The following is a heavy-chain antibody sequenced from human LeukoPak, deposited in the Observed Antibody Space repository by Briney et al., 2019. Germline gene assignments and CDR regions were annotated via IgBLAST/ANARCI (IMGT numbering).Heavy chain of an antibody. J-gene: IGHJ4*02. V-gene: IGHV6-1*01. CDR2: TYYRSNWYS. CDR1: GDSVSSNSVA. CDR3: ARDTHRTFDH. Sequence: SQTLSLTCAISGDSVSSNSVAWNWIRQSPSRGLEWLGRTYYRSNWYSVYAPSVKSRITINTDTSKNQLSPQLSSVTPEDTAVYYCARDTHRTFDHWGQGTQVTVSS.